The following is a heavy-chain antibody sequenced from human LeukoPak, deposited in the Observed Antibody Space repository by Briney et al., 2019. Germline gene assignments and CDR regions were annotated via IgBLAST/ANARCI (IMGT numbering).Heavy chain of an antibody. CDR2: MTHSGNT. Sequence: SETLSLTCAVYGGSLSGYYWSWIRQPPGKGLEWIGEMTHSGNTNYNPSLKSRVTISVDTSKNEFSLQLTSLTAADTAVYFCARHRAYYYDSHYYWGQGTLVTVSS. CDR1: GGSLSGYY. V-gene: IGHV4-34*01. J-gene: IGHJ4*02. D-gene: IGHD3-22*01. CDR3: ARHRAYYYDSHYY.